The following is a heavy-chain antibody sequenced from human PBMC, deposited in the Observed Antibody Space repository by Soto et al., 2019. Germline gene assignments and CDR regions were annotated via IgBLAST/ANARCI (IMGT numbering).Heavy chain of an antibody. Sequence: GGSLRLSCAASGFTFSSYGMHWVRQAPGKGLEWVAVISYDGSNKYYADSVKGRFTISRDNSKNTLYLQMNSLRAEDTAVYYCALLRGSGNFDYWGQGTLVTVSS. D-gene: IGHD3-10*01. V-gene: IGHV3-30*03. J-gene: IGHJ4*02. CDR3: ALLRGSGNFDY. CDR1: GFTFSSYG. CDR2: ISYDGSNK.